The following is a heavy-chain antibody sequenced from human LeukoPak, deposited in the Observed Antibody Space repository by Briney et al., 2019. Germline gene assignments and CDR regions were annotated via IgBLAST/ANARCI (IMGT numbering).Heavy chain of an antibody. Sequence: GGSLRLSCAASGFTFSSYGMHWVRQAPGKGVEWVAPISYDGSNKYYADSVKGRFTISRDNSKNTLYLQMNSLRAEDTAVYYCAKDGVVVAATRFNWFDPWGQGTLVTVSS. J-gene: IGHJ5*02. CDR3: AKDGVVVAATRFNWFDP. V-gene: IGHV3-30*18. CDR2: ISYDGSNK. D-gene: IGHD2-15*01. CDR1: GFTFSSYG.